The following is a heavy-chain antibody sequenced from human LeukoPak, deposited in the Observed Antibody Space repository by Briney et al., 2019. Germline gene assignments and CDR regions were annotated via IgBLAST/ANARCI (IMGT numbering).Heavy chain of an antibody. J-gene: IGHJ6*03. D-gene: IGHD2-15*01. Sequence: PSETLSLTCTVSGGSISSYYWSWIRQPPGKGLEWIGYIYTSGSTNYNPSLKSRVTISVDTSKNQFSLKLSSVTAADTAVYYCARFQKRALKSGWRGRSTKYYYYYYMDVWGKGTTVTVSS. CDR3: ARFQKRALKSGWRGRSTKYYYYYYMDV. CDR1: GGSISSYY. V-gene: IGHV4-4*09. CDR2: IYTSGST.